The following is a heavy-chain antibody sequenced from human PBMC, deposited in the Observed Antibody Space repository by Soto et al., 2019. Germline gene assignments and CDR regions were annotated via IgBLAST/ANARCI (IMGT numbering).Heavy chain of an antibody. CDR1: GFTFSSLA. J-gene: IGHJ4*01. CDR3: AGTTVTLNY. D-gene: IGHD4-17*01. V-gene: IGHV3-30-3*01. CDR2: ISSDGTNI. Sequence: QVPLVESGGGVVQPGRSLRLSCAASGFTFSSLAMHWVRQAPGKGLEWVAIISSDGTNIYYTDSVKGRFTISRDNSKNTLYLQMNSLTTEDTAVYYCAGTTVTLNYWGHGTLVTVSS.